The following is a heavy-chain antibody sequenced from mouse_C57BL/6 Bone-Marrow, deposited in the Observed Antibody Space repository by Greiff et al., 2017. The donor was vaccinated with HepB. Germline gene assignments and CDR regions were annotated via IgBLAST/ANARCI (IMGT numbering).Heavy chain of an antibody. CDR3: ARGRGKNYAMDY. D-gene: IGHD2-1*01. CDR1: GYTFTSYW. CDR2: NNPSNGGT. Sequence: VQLQQPGTEQVKPGASVKLSCKASGYTFTSYWMHWVKQRPGQGLEWIGNNNPSNGGTNYNEKFKSKATLTVDKSSSTAYMQLSSLTSEDSAVYYCARGRGKNYAMDYWGQGTSVTVSS. J-gene: IGHJ4*01. V-gene: IGHV1-53*01.